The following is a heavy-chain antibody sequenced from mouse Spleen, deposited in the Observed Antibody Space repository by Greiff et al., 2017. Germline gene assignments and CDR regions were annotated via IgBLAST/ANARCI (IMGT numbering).Heavy chain of an antibody. CDR3: TRGDYYGSSYPYAMDY. Sequence: QVQLQQSGAELVRPGASVTLSCKASGYTFTDYEMHWVKQTPVHGLEWIGAIDPETGGTAYNQKFKGKAILTADKSSSTAYMELRSLTSEDSAVYYCTRGDYYGSSYPYAMDYWGQGTSVTVSS. D-gene: IGHD1-1*01. CDR2: IDPETGGT. CDR1: GYTFTDYE. J-gene: IGHJ4*01. V-gene: IGHV1-15*01.